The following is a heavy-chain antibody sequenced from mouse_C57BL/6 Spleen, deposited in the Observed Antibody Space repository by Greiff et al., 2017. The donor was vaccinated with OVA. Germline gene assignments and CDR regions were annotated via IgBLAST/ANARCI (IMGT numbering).Heavy chain of an antibody. Sequence: VQLQESGPELVKPGASVKISCKASGYAFSSSWMNWVKQRPGKGLEWIGRIYPGDGDTNYNGQFKGKATLTADKSSSTAYMQLSSLTSEDSAVYFCAREQEYGSSYDWYFDVWGTGTTVTVSS. CDR1: GYAFSSSW. J-gene: IGHJ1*03. CDR3: AREQEYGSSYDWYFDV. CDR2: IYPGDGDT. D-gene: IGHD1-1*01. V-gene: IGHV1-82*01.